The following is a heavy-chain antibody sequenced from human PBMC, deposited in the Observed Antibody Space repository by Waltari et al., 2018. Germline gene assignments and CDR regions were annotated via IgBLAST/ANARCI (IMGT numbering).Heavy chain of an antibody. CDR1: GGSISSHY. V-gene: IGHV4-59*11. CDR2: IYYSGST. Sequence: QVQLQESGPGLVKPSETLSLTCTVSGGSISSHYWSWIRQPPGKGLEWIGYIYYSGSTNYNPSLKSRVTISVDTSKNQFSLKLSSVTAADTAVYYCARASPLHAFDIWGQGTMVTVSS. CDR3: ARASPLHAFDI. J-gene: IGHJ3*02.